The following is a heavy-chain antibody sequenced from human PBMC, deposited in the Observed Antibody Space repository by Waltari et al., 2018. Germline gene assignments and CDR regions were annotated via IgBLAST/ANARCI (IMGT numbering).Heavy chain of an antibody. CDR3: VRLEDCSGPGGNCYSGDPFAMDV. D-gene: IGHD2-15*01. CDR2: INHAGTR. CDR1: GGSFSGYY. V-gene: IGHV4-34*02. Sequence: QVQLQQWGAGLLQPSETLSLTCAVYGGSFSGYYWGWIRQPPGKGLEWIGEINHAGTRNYNPAPRSRVTMSVDTSKSQFSLKVNSVTAADTAGYFCVRLEDCSGPGGNCYSGDPFAMDVWGQGTTVTVSS. J-gene: IGHJ6*02.